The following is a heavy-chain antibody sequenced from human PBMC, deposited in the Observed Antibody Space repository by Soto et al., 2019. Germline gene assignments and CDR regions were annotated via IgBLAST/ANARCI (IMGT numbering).Heavy chain of an antibody. V-gene: IGHV4-39*01. CDR1: GGSISSSTDY. Sequence: PSETLSLTCTVSGGSISSSTDYWGWIRQPAGKGLEWIGSLSYSGSPHYNPSLKSRVTISVDTSKNQFSLKLRSVTAADTALYYCARLLGDYDVWSGYLTPHGQGLLDVWGQGTTVTVSS. CDR2: LSYSGSP. J-gene: IGHJ6*02. D-gene: IGHD3-3*01. CDR3: ARLLGDYDVWSGYLTPHGQGLLDV.